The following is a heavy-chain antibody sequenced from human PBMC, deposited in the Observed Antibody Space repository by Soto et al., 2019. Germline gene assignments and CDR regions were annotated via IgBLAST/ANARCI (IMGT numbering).Heavy chain of an antibody. CDR3: ASQERIAARPTFFDF. Sequence: SVKVSCKASGGTFSSYAISWVRQAPGQGLEWMGGIIPIFGTANYAQKFQGRVTITADESTSTAYMELSSQRSEDTTAYYCASQERIAARPTFFDFWGQGSLVTVSS. CDR1: GGTFSSYA. CDR2: IIPIFGTA. D-gene: IGHD6-6*01. J-gene: IGHJ4*02. V-gene: IGHV1-69*13.